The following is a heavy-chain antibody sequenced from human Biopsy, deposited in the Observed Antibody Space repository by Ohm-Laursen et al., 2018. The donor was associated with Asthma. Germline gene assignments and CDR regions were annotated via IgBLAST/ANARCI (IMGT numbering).Heavy chain of an antibody. V-gene: IGHV4-30-4*01. CDR1: RGYVRTYDYR. J-gene: IGHJ6*02. CDR3: ARVAVYGDIFFAIDV. CDR2: AFYSGTT. Sequence: TLSLTCIVSRGYVRTYDYRWAWIRQPPGKGLEWLGSAFYSGTTDYTPPVAGRFSISVDTTRNQFPMTLISVTAADTAVYFCARVAVYGDIFFAIDVWGQGTTVSVS. D-gene: IGHD5-24*01.